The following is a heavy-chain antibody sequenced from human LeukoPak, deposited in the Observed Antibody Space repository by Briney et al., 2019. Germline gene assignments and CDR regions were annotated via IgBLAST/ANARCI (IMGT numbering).Heavy chain of an antibody. CDR1: GGPISSSNW. V-gene: IGHV4-4*02. CDR2: IYHSGST. D-gene: IGHD6-19*01. CDR3: ARVRSDRMQGWYGYYFDY. Sequence: PSETLSLTCAVSGGPISSSNWWRWVRQPPGKGLEGIGEIYHSGSTNYNPSLKSRVTISVDTSKNQFSLKLSSVTAADTAVYYCARVRSDRMQGWYGYYFDYWGQGTLVTVSS. J-gene: IGHJ4*02.